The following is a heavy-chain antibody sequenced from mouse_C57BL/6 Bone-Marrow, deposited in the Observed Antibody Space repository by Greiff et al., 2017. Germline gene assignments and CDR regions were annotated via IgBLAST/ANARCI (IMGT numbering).Heavy chain of an antibody. CDR1: GFSLTSYS. CDR3: ARRGEYYGSIWFAY. V-gene: IGHV2-2*02. J-gene: IGHJ3*01. D-gene: IGHD1-1*01. CDR2: IWSGGST. Sequence: VMLVESGPGLVQPSQSLSITCTVSGFSLTSYSVHWVRQSPGKGLEWLGVIWSGGSTDYNAAFISRLSISKDNSKSQVFFKMNSLQANVTAIYYCARRGEYYGSIWFAYWGQGTLVSVSA.